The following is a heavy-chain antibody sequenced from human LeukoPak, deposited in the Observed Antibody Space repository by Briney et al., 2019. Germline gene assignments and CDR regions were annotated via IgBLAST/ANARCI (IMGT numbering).Heavy chain of an antibody. J-gene: IGHJ4*02. D-gene: IGHD2-2*01. CDR1: GGSISSYY. Sequence: SETLSLTCTVSGGSISSYYWSWIRQPPGKGLEWIAYIYYSGSTNYNPSLKSRVTISVHTSKNEFSLRLSSVTAADRAVYYCARGPTRYQFDYWGQGILVTVSS. CDR3: ARGPTRYQFDY. V-gene: IGHV4-59*01. CDR2: IYYSGST.